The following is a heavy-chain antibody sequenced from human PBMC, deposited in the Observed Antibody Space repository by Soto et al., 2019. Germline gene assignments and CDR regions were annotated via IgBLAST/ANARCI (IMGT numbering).Heavy chain of an antibody. J-gene: IGHJ6*02. CDR1: GFTFDDYT. CDR3: AKGGRGVWGGHPNHGDDGNYYYGMDV. D-gene: IGHD3-16*01. V-gene: IGHV3-43*01. CDR2: ISWDGGST. Sequence: GGSLRLSCAASGFTFDDYTMHWVRQAPGKGLEWVSLISWDGGSTYYADSVKGRFTISRDNSKNSLYLQMNSLRTEDTALYYCAKGGRGVWGGHPNHGDDGNYYYGMDVWGQGTTVTVSS.